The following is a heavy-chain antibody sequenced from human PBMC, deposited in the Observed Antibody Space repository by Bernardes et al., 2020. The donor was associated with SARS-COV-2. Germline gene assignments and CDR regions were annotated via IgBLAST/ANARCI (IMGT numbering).Heavy chain of an antibody. Sequence: SGPTLVKPSQTLTLTCTFSGFSLTRSGMSVNWIRQPPGKALEWLARIDWDDDTFYITSLKTRLNISKDTSRNHVVLTLTNMDPVDTSTYYCERLRLDDYDYFLDYRGQGTLVTVSS. J-gene: IGHJ4*02. CDR1: GFSLTRSGMS. D-gene: IGHD4-17*01. V-gene: IGHV2-70*17. CDR3: ERLRLDDYDYFLDY. CDR2: IDWDDDT.